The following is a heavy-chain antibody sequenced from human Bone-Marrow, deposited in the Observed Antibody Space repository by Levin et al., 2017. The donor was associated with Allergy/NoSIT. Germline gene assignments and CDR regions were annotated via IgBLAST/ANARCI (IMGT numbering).Heavy chain of an antibody. CDR3: TRDLGIAVAAEIDY. D-gene: IGHD6-19*01. CDR2: LLRPASCGPP. Sequence: CTASGFTFGDYAMSWFRQAPGPFLSFFGFLLRPASCGPPEYAASVKGRFTISRDDSKSIAYLQMNSLKTEDTAVYYCTRDLGIAVAAEIDYWGQGTLVTVSS. J-gene: IGHJ4*02. CDR1: GFTFGDYA. V-gene: IGHV3-49*03.